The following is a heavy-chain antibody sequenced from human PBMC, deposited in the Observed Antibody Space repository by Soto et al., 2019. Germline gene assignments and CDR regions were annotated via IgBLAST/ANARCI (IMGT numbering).Heavy chain of an antibody. D-gene: IGHD4-17*01. V-gene: IGHV2-5*02. CDR3: AHSVPSTVTTSHFDY. J-gene: IGHJ4*02. CDR2: TYWDDDK. CDR1: VFSLSTSGVG. Sequence: QITLKESGPTLVKPTQTLTLTCTFSVFSLSTSGVGVGWIRQWPGKALEWRALTYWDDDKRYSPSLNSRLTITKDTSKNQAVLTMTDMDPVDSATYYCAHSVPSTVTTSHFDYWGQGTLVTVSS.